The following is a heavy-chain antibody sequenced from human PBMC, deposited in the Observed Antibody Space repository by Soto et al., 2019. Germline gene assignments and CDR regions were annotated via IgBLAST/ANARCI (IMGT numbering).Heavy chain of an antibody. J-gene: IGHJ4*02. D-gene: IGHD2-2*01. Sequence: QVQLVESGGGVVQPGRSLRLSCAASRFTFSSYGMHWVRQAPGKGLEWVAVIWYDGSNKYSADSVKGRFTISRDNSKNTLYLQMNSLRVEDTAVYYCARALPVYCSSTSCYGGLLYWGQGTLVTVSS. V-gene: IGHV3-33*01. CDR3: ARALPVYCSSTSCYGGLLY. CDR2: IWYDGSNK. CDR1: RFTFSSYG.